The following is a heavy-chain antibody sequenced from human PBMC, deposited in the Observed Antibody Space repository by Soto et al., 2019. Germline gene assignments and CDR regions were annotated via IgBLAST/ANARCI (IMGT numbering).Heavy chain of an antibody. J-gene: IGHJ4*02. CDR2: ISFAEGYRT. V-gene: IGHV3-30*03. CDR1: GFSLTDYA. Sequence: QVQLVESGGAVVPPGKSLRLSCLASGFSLTDYAMHWVRQTPGKGLEWVAAISFAEGYRTYYLDSVQGRFVISKDNAKNTVFLQMDNLRLEDTAVYYCSRDRWGDQTVLLGYWGQGTLVTVSS. D-gene: IGHD2-2*03. CDR3: SRDRWGDQTVLLGY.